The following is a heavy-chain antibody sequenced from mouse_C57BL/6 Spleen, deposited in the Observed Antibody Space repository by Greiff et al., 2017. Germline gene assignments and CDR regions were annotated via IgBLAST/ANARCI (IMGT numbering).Heavy chain of an antibody. Sequence: VKLQESGPELVKPGASVKISCKASGYEFSSSWMNWVKQRPGKGLEWIGRIYPGDGDTNYNGKFKGKATLTADKSSSTAYMQLSSLTSEDSAVYFCARWQAGTRFYFDYWGQGTTLTVSS. CDR1: GYEFSSSW. CDR3: ARWQAGTRFYFDY. CDR2: IYPGDGDT. V-gene: IGHV1-82*01. J-gene: IGHJ2*01. D-gene: IGHD4-1*01.